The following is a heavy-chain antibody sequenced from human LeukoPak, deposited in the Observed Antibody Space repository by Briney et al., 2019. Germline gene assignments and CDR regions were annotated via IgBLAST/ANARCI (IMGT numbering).Heavy chain of an antibody. J-gene: IGHJ6*02. CDR2: INHSGST. D-gene: IGHD4-17*01. CDR1: GGSFSGYY. V-gene: IGHV4-34*01. CDR3: ARDHAVTTSYYYYYYGMDV. Sequence: SETLSLTCAVYGGSFSGYYWSWIRQPPGKGLEWIGEINHSGSTNYNPSLKSRVTISVDTSKNQFSLKLSSVTAADTAVYYCARDHAVTTSYYYYYYGMDVWGQGTTVTVSS.